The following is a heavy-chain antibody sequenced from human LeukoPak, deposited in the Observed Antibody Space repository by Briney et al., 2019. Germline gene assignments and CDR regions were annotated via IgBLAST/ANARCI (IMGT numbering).Heavy chain of an antibody. D-gene: IGHD3-3*01. J-gene: IGHJ4*02. CDR2: ISSSSSAR. Sequence: GGSLRLSCAASGFTFSSHSMNWVRQAPGKGLEWVSYISSSSSARYYADSMKARFTISRDDARNSLYLQMNSLRAEDTAVYYCARMSGSRLPGYWGQGALVTVSS. CDR3: ARMSGSRLPGY. V-gene: IGHV3-48*01. CDR1: GFTFSSHS.